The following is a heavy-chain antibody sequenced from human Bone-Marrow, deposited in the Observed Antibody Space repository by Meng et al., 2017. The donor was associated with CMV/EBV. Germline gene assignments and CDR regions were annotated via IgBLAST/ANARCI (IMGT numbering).Heavy chain of an antibody. V-gene: IGHV3-21*01. Sequence: GESLKISCAASGFTFSSYSMNWVRQAPGKGLEWVSSISSSSSYIYYADSVKGRFTISRDNAKNSLYLQMNSLRAEDTAVYYCASRNDYGDDPVEVGVGMDVWGQGTTVTVSS. CDR3: ASRNDYGDDPVEVGVGMDV. CDR2: ISSSSSYI. D-gene: IGHD4-17*01. J-gene: IGHJ6*02. CDR1: GFTFSSYS.